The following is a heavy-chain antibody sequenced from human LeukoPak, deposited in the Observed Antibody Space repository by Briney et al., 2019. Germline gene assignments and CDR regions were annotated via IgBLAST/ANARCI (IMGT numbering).Heavy chain of an antibody. J-gene: IGHJ4*02. CDR2: IYPRDGST. V-gene: IGHV1-46*01. CDR3: ARDHRPTRIAVAGTSSDY. CDR1: GYTSTSNY. D-gene: IGHD6-19*01. Sequence: VASVKVSCKASGYTSTSNYIHWVRQAPGQGLEWMGMIYPRDGSTSYAQKFQGRVTVTRDTSISTAYMELSRLRSDDTAVYYCARDHRPTRIAVAGTSSDYWGQGTLVTVSS.